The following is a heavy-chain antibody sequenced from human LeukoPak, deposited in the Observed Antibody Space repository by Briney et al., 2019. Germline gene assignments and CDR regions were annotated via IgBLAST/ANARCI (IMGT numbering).Heavy chain of an antibody. V-gene: IGHV3-11*01. Sequence: GGSLRLSCAASGFTFSDYYMSWLRQAPGKGLEWVSYISSSGSTIYYADSVKGRFTISRDNAKNSLYLQMNSLRAEDTAVYYCARTGYSSSWYPTYYFDYWGQGTLVTVSS. D-gene: IGHD6-13*01. CDR3: ARTGYSSSWYPTYYFDY. J-gene: IGHJ4*02. CDR1: GFTFSDYY. CDR2: ISSSGSTI.